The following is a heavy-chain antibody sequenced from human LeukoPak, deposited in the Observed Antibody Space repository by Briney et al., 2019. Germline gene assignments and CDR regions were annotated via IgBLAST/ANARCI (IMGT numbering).Heavy chain of an antibody. D-gene: IGHD3-3*01. CDR1: GFTFSSYS. V-gene: IGHV3-21*01. CDR3: AKDNDFWSGHDAFDI. CDR2: ISSSSSYI. Sequence: GGSLRLSCAASGFTFSSYSMNWVRQAPGKGLEWVSSISSSSSYIYYADSVKGRFTISRDNAKNSLYLQMNSLRAEDTAVYYCAKDNDFWSGHDAFDIWGQGTMVTVSS. J-gene: IGHJ3*02.